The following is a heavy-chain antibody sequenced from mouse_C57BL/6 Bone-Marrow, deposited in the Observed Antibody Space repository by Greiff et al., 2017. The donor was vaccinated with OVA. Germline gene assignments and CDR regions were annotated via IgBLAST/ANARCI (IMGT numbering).Heavy chain of an antibody. D-gene: IGHD2-3*01. Sequence: EVQLQQSGAELVRPGASVKLSCTASGFNIKDDYMHWVKQRPEQGLEWIGWIDPENGDTEYASKFQGKATITADTSSNTAYLQLSSLTSEDTAVYYCTLYDGYLFAYWGQGTLVTVSA. CDR3: TLYDGYLFAY. CDR1: GFNIKDDY. J-gene: IGHJ3*01. CDR2: IDPENGDT. V-gene: IGHV14-4*01.